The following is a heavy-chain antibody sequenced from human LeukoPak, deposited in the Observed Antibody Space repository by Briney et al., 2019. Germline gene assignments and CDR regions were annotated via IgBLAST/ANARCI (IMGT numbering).Heavy chain of an antibody. CDR1: GLTFSNYA. D-gene: IGHD5-12*01. CDR2: VSGSGGST. V-gene: IGHV3-23*01. CDR3: AKDRSGYSGARGFDV. Sequence: GGSLRLSCAASGLTFSNYAMNWVRQAPGKGLEWVSGVSGSGGSTFYADSVKGRITISRDNSKNTLYLQMSSLRAEDTAVYYCAKDRSGYSGARGFDVWGQGTLVTVSS. J-gene: IGHJ4*02.